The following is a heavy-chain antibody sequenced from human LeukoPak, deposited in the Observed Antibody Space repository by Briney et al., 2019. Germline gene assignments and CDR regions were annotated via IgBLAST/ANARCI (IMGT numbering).Heavy chain of an antibody. CDR1: GFTFSSYS. V-gene: IGHV3-21*01. CDR2: ISSSSSYI. Sequence: GGSLRLSCAASGFTFSSYSMNWVRQAPGKGLEWVSSISSSSSYIYYADSVKGRFTISRDNSKNTLYLQMNSLRAEDTAVYYCARSRYYYDSSGYKGDAFDIWGQGTMVTVSS. J-gene: IGHJ3*02. D-gene: IGHD3-22*01. CDR3: ARSRYYYDSSGYKGDAFDI.